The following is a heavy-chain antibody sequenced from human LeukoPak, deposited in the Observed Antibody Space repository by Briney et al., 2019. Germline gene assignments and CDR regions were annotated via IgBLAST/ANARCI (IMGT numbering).Heavy chain of an antibody. CDR2: IYHSGST. Sequence: SETLSLTCTVSGYSISSGYYWGWIRQPPGKGLEWIGSIYHSGSTYYNPSLKSRVTISVDTSKNQFSLKLSSVTAADTAVYYCARDAPHIAVAGGGYRGQGTLVTVSS. CDR3: ARDAPHIAVAGGGY. J-gene: IGHJ4*02. CDR1: GYSISSGYY. D-gene: IGHD6-19*01. V-gene: IGHV4-38-2*02.